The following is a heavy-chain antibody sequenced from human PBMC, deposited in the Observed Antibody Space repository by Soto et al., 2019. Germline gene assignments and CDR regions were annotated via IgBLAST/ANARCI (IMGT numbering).Heavy chain of an antibody. CDR1: GFTVSDKY. CDR2: IYTSGTT. V-gene: IGHV3-53*01. J-gene: IGHJ3*02. CDR3: ARDGFGRYDGSGSEAFDI. D-gene: IGHD3-10*01. Sequence: XGSLRLSCAASGFTVSDKYMNWVRQAPGKGLEWVSVIYTSGTTYYADSVKGRFTISRDNFKNTLYLQMNSLRAEDTAMYYCARDGFGRYDGSGSEAFDIWGQGTMVTVSS.